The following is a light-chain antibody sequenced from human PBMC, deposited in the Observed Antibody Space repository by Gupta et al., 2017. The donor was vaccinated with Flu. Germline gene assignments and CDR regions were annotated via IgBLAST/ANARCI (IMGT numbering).Light chain of an antibody. J-gene: IGKJ2*01. CDR3: QHARPWNL. CDR2: GAS. CDR1: ESVSSN. Sequence: SPAHLSVSPGERVTRSCRASESVSSNLEWYQRKPGQPPRLLIYGASKSADGVAARFSGRGSGTDFTLTSSSRQSEDSAVYDLQHARPWNLFGQGTKVDIK. V-gene: IGKV3-15*01.